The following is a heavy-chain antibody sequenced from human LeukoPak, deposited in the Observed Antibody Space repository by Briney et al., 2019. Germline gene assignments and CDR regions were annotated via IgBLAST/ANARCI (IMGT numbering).Heavy chain of an antibody. CDR3: ARDLYYYYGMDV. Sequence: GASVEVSCKASGYTFTGYYMHWVRQAPGQGLEWMGWINPNSGGTNYAQKFQGRVTMTRDTSISTAYMELSRLRSDDTAVYYCARDLYYYYGMDVWGQGTTVTVSS. CDR1: GYTFTGYY. CDR2: INPNSGGT. J-gene: IGHJ6*02. V-gene: IGHV1-2*02.